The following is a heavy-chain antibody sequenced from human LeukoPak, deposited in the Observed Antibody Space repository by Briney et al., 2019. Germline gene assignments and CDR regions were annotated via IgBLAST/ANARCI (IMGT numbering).Heavy chain of an antibody. J-gene: IGHJ6*03. Sequence: PGGSLRLSHAAAGFTVSSNYMSWVRQSPGKGLEWVSDMYITGSTHYAGSVKGRFTISRDNSKNALNLQMDSLRVEDTAVYYCAAAYCGGDCYSDNHYYFMDLWGKGTTVTVSS. D-gene: IGHD2-21*02. CDR1: GFTVSSNY. CDR3: AAAYCGGDCYSDNHYYFMDL. CDR2: MYITGST. V-gene: IGHV3-53*01.